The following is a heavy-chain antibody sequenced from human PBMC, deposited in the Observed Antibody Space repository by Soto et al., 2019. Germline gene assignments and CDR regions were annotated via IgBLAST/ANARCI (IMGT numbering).Heavy chain of an antibody. Sequence: ASVKVSCKASGYTFTSYGISWVRQAPGQGLEWMGWISAYNGNTNYAQKLQGRVTMTTDTSTSTAYMELRSLRSDDTAVYYCARDRYMRYCSSTSCYSLAFDIWGQGTMVTVSS. CDR2: ISAYNGNT. V-gene: IGHV1-18*01. J-gene: IGHJ3*02. D-gene: IGHD2-2*01. CDR1: GYTFTSYG. CDR3: ARDRYMRYCSSTSCYSLAFDI.